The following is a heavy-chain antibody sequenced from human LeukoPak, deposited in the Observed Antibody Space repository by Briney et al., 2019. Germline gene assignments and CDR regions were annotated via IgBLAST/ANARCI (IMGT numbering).Heavy chain of an antibody. Sequence: GESLKISCKGSGYTFTSYWIGWVRQMPGKGLEWMGIIYPRDSDTRYSPSFQGQVTISADKSISTAYLQWSSLKASDTAMYYCARAPVLLWFGELSPHAFDIWGQGTMVTVSS. D-gene: IGHD3-10*01. CDR3: ARAPVLLWFGELSPHAFDI. CDR1: GYTFTSYW. CDR2: IYPRDSDT. J-gene: IGHJ3*02. V-gene: IGHV5-51*01.